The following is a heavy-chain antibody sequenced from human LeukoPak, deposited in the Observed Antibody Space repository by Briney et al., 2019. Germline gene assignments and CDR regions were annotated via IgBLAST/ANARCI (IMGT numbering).Heavy chain of an antibody. CDR2: INNDGTAT. V-gene: IGHV3-74*01. CDR1: GFTFNYFW. Sequence: GGSLRLSCAASGFTFNYFWMHWVRQVPGKGLVWVSGINNDGTATYYADSVKGRFTISRDNAKNTVYLQMNGLRAEDTTVYYCATVSDYWGQGTRVTVSS. CDR3: ATVSDY. J-gene: IGHJ4*02.